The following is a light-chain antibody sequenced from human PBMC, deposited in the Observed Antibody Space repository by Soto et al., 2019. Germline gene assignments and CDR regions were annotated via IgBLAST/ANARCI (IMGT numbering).Light chain of an antibody. V-gene: IGKV3-15*01. CDR1: QSVIGN. CDR2: GAS. CDR3: QQYNNWPPWT. J-gene: IGKJ1*01. Sequence: EIVMTQSPATLSVSPGERATLSCRASQSVIGNLAWYQQKPGQAPRLLIYGASTRAIGIPARFSGSGSGTEFSLTISSLQSEDFAVYYCQQYNNWPPWTFGQGTKVEIK.